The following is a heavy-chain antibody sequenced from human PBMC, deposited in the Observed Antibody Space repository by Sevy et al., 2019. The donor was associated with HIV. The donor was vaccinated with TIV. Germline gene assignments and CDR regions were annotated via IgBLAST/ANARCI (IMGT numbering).Heavy chain of an antibody. CDR3: TRRSNYYDSSGYLTYYFDY. CDR1: GFTFSGSA. V-gene: IGHV3-73*01. CDR2: IRSKANSYAT. D-gene: IGHD3-22*01. J-gene: IGHJ4*02. Sequence: GGSLRLSCAASGFTFSGSAMHWVRQASGKGLEWVGRIRSKANSYATAYAASVKGRFTISRDDSKNTAYLQMNSLKTEDMAVYYCTRRSNYYDSSGYLTYYFDYWGQGTLVTVSS.